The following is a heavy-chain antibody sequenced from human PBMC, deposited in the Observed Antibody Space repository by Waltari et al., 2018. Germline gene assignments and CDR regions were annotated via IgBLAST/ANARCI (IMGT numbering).Heavy chain of an antibody. J-gene: IGHJ4*02. D-gene: IGHD6-6*01. Sequence: EVLLLESGGGLVQPGGSLRLSCAASGFPFSAYTMTWVRQAPGKGLEWVSGISDSGGNTYYADSVKGRFTISRDNSKNTLYLQMSSLRAEDTALYHCAKVDNRSPSCYWGQGTLVNVSS. CDR1: GFPFSAYT. CDR3: AKVDNRSPSCY. V-gene: IGHV3-23*01. CDR2: ISDSGGNT.